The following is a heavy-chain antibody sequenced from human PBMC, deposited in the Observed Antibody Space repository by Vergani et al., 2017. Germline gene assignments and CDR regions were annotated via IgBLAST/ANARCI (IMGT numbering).Heavy chain of an antibody. CDR2: IIPIFGTE. CDR3: ARYYYGSGSYIY. D-gene: IGHD3-10*01. Sequence: VQLVQSGAEVKKPGSSVKVSCKASGGTFSRYAISWVRQAPGQGLEWMGGIIPIFGTEHYAQKFQGRVTITADESTSTAYMELSSMRSEDTAVYYCARYYYGSGSYIYGGQGTLVTVSS. V-gene: IGHV1-69*01. CDR1: GGTFSRYA. J-gene: IGHJ4*02.